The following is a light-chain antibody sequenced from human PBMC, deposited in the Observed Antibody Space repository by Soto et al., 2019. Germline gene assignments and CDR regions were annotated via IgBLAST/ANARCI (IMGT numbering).Light chain of an antibody. CDR3: SSYTSSSTHVV. V-gene: IGLV2-14*01. J-gene: IGLJ2*01. Sequence: QSVLTQPASVSGSPGQSITISCTGTSSDVGGYDYVSWYQQHPGKAPKLMIYDVSNRPSGVSNRFSGSKSGYAASLTISGLQAEDEADYYCSSYTSSSTHVVFGGGTKLTVL. CDR2: DVS. CDR1: SSDVGGYDY.